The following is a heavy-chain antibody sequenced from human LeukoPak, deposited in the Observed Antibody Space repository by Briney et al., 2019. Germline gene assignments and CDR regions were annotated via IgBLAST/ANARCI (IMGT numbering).Heavy chain of an antibody. CDR3: ARHLGYCSSTSCYFAY. Sequence: PSETLSLTCTVSGGSISSSSYYWGWIRQPPGKGLEWIGSLSYTGSTYYNPSLKSRLTISADTSKNQFSLKLSSVTAADSAVYYCARHLGYCSSTSCYFAYWGQGTLVTVSS. CDR2: LSYTGST. V-gene: IGHV4-39*01. J-gene: IGHJ4*02. CDR1: GGSISSSSYY. D-gene: IGHD2-2*01.